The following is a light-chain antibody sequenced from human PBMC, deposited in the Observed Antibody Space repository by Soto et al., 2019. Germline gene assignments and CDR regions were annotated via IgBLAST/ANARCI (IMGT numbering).Light chain of an antibody. CDR3: TSYAGSSNLV. V-gene: IGLV2-8*01. CDR1: SSDIGGHNS. J-gene: IGLJ3*02. Sequence: QSALTQPPSASGSPGQSVTISCTGTSSDIGGHNSVSWYQQHPGKAPKLMIYAVNKRPSGVPDRFSGSKSGNTASLTVSGLQAEDEADYFCTSYAGSSNLVFGGGTKLTVL. CDR2: AVN.